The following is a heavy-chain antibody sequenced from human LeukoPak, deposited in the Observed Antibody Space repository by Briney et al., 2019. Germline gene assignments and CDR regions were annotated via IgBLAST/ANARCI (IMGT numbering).Heavy chain of an antibody. V-gene: IGHV3-23*01. CDR3: AKDALSQYDSTGSFDY. CDR1: GFTFSTYD. CDR2: ISGSGRDA. Sequence: GGSLRLSCAASGFTFSTYDMSWVRQAPGKGLEWVSAISGSGRDAYYADSVKGRFTISRDNSKNTVCLQMNSLRAEDTAVYYCAKDALSQYDSTGSFDYWGQGTLVTVSS. J-gene: IGHJ4*02. D-gene: IGHD3-22*01.